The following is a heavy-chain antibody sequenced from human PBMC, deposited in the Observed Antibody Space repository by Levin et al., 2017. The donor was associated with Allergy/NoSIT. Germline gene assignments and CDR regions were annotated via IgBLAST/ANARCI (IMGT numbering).Heavy chain of an antibody. V-gene: IGHV3-48*01. Sequence: GGSLRLSCVASGFTFSSSDMNWVRQAPGKGLEWISYISGSLNSISSSGDTIYYADSVKGRFTISRDDAKNSLYLQMDSLRADDTAVYYCARLSGGPIGVATWGQGTLVTVSS. J-gene: IGHJ4*02. D-gene: IGHD2-8*01. CDR3: ARLSGGPIGVAT. CDR2: ISGSLNSISSSGDTI. CDR1: GFTFSSSD.